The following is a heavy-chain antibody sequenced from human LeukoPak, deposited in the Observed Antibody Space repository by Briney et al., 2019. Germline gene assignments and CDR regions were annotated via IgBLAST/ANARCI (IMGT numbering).Heavy chain of an antibody. J-gene: IGHJ3*02. CDR2: IVESGTT. CDR1: GGYIRRGGYF. CDR3: ARWALRGITMVRPGAFDI. D-gene: IGHD3-10*01. V-gene: IGHV4-30-4*02. Sequence: SETLSLTCTVSGGYIRRGGYFWGWIRQPPEKGVEGSGYIVESGTTHYHAALKSRLTISVDTSKNQFSLKLSSVTAADTAVYYCARWALRGITMVRPGAFDIWGQGTMVTVSS.